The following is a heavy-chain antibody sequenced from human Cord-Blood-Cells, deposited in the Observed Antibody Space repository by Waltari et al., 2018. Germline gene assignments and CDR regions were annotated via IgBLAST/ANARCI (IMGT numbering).Heavy chain of an antibody. CDR1: GFTVSSNS. D-gene: IGHD3-3*01. Sequence: EVQLVETGGGLIQPGGSLRLSCAASGFTVSSNSMSWVRQAPGKGLEWVSVIYSGGSTYYADSVKGRFTISRDNSKNTLYLQMNSLRAEDTAVYYCARATAGDLYYDFLYWGQGTLVTVSS. J-gene: IGHJ4*02. CDR3: ARATAGDLYYDFLY. CDR2: IYSGGST. V-gene: IGHV3-53*02.